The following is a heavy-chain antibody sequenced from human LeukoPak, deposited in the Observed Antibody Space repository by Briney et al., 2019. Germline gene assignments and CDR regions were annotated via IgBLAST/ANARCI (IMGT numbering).Heavy chain of an antibody. V-gene: IGHV4-4*07. CDR2: IYTSGST. Sequence: SETLSLTCTVSSGSITTYYWSWIRQPAGKGLEWIGRIYTSGSTNYNPPLKSRVTMSVDTSKNQFSLKLSSVAAADTAVYYCARGSANRGMDVWGQGTTVTVSS. CDR3: ARGSANRGMDV. CDR1: SGSITTYY. J-gene: IGHJ6*02.